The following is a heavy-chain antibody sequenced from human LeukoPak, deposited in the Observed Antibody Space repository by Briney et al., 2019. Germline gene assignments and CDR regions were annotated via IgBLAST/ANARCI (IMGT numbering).Heavy chain of an antibody. D-gene: IGHD1-14*01. CDR3: ARRNQGFDY. CDR2: IYTSGST. V-gene: IGHV4-4*09. Sequence: SETLSLTCTVSGGSISSYYWSWIRQPPGKGLEWIGYIYTSGSTNYNPSLTSRVTISVDTSKNQFSLKLSSVTAADTAVYYCARRNQGFDYWGQGTLVTVSS. J-gene: IGHJ4*02. CDR1: GGSISSYY.